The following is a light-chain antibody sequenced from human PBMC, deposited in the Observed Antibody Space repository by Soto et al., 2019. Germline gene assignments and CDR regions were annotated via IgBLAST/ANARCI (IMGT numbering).Light chain of an antibody. CDR3: TSNTSNSPLRV. V-gene: IGLV2-14*01. J-gene: IGLJ1*01. CDR2: EVS. CDR1: SRDVGDYNY. Sequence: QSVLAHPASVSGSPGQSITISCTGTSRDVGDYNYVSWYQQHPGKTPKLMIYEVSDRPSGVSNPFSGSRSGNTASLTISGIQAEDEADNYCTSNTSNSPLRVFGAGTKVTVL.